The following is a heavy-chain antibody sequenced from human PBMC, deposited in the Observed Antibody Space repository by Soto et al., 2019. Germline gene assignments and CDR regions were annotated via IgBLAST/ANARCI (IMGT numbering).Heavy chain of an antibody. CDR1: GGSISSGDYY. V-gene: IGHV4-30-4*01. D-gene: IGHD6-6*01. J-gene: IGHJ4*02. CDR3: ARVGSSIATRPFDY. CDR2: IYYSGST. Sequence: QVQLQESGPGLVKPSQTLSLTCTVSGGSISSGDYYWSWIRQPPGKGLEWIGYIYYSGSTYYNPSLKSRVTIXAXTXXTQFALKLSSVTAADTAVYYCARVGSSIATRPFDYWGQGTLVSVSS.